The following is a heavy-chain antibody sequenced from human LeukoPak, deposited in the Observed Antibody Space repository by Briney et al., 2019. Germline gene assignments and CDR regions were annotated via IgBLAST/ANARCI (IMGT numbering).Heavy chain of an antibody. CDR3: ARAITVSDYYYGMDV. Sequence: RSGGSLRLSCAASGFTVSSSYMSWVRQAPGKGLEWVSYISSSGSTIYYADSVKGRFTISRDNAKNSLYLQMNSLRAADTAVYYCARAITVSDYYYGMDVWGQGTTVTVSS. V-gene: IGHV3-48*03. CDR1: GFTVSSSY. J-gene: IGHJ6*02. D-gene: IGHD4-11*01. CDR2: ISSSGSTI.